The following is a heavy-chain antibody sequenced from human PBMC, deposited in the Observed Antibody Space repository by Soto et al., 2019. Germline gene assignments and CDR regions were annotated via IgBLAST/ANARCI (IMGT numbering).Heavy chain of an antibody. J-gene: IGHJ4*02. CDR1: GFSLSTSGVG. V-gene: IGHV2-5*02. CDR3: AHRQQGGYDQADFDY. Sequence: QITLKESGPTLVKPTLTLTLTCTFSGFSLSTSGVGVGWIRQPPGKALEWLALIYWDDDKRYSPSLKSRLTITKDTSKNQVVLTMTNMDPVDTATYYCAHRQQGGYDQADFDYWGQGTLVTVSS. D-gene: IGHD5-12*01. CDR2: IYWDDDK.